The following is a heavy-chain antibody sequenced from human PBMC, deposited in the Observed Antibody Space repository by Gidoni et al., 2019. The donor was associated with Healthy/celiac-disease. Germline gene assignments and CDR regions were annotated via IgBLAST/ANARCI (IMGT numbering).Heavy chain of an antibody. V-gene: IGHV3-21*01. CDR2: ISSSSSYI. D-gene: IGHD1-26*01. CDR3: ARARYRTDAFDI. Sequence: EVQLVESGGGLVKPGGSLRLSCAASGFTFSSYSMNWVRQAPGKGLEWVSSISSSSSYIYYADSVKGRFTISRDNAKNSLYLQMNSLRAEDTAVYYCARARYRTDAFDIWGQGTMVTVSS. J-gene: IGHJ3*02. CDR1: GFTFSSYS.